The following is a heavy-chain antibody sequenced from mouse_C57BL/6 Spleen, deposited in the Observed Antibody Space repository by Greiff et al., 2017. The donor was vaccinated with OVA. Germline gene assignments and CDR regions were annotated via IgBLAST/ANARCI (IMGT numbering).Heavy chain of an antibody. J-gene: IGHJ3*01. D-gene: IGHD1-1*01. CDR1: GYAFRSSW. Sequence: QVQLQQSGPELVKPGASVKISCKASGYAFRSSWMNWVKQRPGKGLEWIGRIYPGDGDTNYNGKFKGKATLTADKSSSTAYMQLSSLTSEDSAVYVCARRGSSYGFAYWGQGTLVTVSA. CDR3: ARRGSSYGFAY. CDR2: IYPGDGDT. V-gene: IGHV1-82*01.